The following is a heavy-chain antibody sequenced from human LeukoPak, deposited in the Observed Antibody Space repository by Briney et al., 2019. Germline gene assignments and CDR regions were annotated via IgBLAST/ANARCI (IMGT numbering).Heavy chain of an antibody. V-gene: IGHV3-74*01. CDR2: INSAGSST. CDR1: GFTFSSYW. CDR3: ARVPDYGDDPGWFDP. Sequence: GGSLRLSCAASGFTFSSYWMHWVRQAPGKGLVWVSRINSAGSSTSYADSVKGRFTISRDNAKNTLYLQMNSLRAEDTAVYYCARVPDYGDDPGWFDPWGQGTLVTVSS. J-gene: IGHJ5*02. D-gene: IGHD4-17*01.